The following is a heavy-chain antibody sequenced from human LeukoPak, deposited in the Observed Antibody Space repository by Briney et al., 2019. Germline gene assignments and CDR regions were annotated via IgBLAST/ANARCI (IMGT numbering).Heavy chain of an antibody. D-gene: IGHD1-26*01. CDR2: IYYSGST. CDR1: GGSISSYR. Sequence: PSETLSLTCTVSGGSISSYRWSWFRQPPGKGLDWIGFIYYSGSTNYNPSLKSRVTISVDTSKNQFSLKLRSVTAADTAVYYCARDLWELQSAFDLWGQGTMVTVSS. V-gene: IGHV4-59*01. CDR3: ARDLWELQSAFDL. J-gene: IGHJ3*01.